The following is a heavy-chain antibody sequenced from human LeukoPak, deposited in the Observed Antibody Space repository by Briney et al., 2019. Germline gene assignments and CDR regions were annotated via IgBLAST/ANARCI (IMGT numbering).Heavy chain of an antibody. D-gene: IGHD7-27*01. CDR3: ARDWGTYFDY. CDR2: ISTGDTAI. V-gene: IGHV3-11*01. CDR1: GFTFSDHY. Sequence: GGSLRLSCAASGFTFSDHYMSWIRQAPGKGLEWISYISTGDTAIFYADSVKGRFTISRDNAKDSLYLQMSSLRAEDTAVYYCARDWGTYFDYWGQGTLVTVSS. J-gene: IGHJ4*02.